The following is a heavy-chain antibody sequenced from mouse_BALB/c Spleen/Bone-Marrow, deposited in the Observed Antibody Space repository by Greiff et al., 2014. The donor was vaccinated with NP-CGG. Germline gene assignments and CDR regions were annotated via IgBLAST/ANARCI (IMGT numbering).Heavy chain of an antibody. CDR2: IDPYNGGT. V-gene: IGHV1S135*01. Sequence: VQLKESGPELVKPGASVKVSCKASGYAFTSSNMYWVKQSHGKSLEWIGYIDPYNGGTSYNQKFKGKATLTVDKSSSTAYMHLNSLTSEDSAVYYCARSILGAMDYWGQGTSVTVSS. D-gene: IGHD4-1*01. J-gene: IGHJ4*01. CDR3: ARSILGAMDY. CDR1: GYAFTSSN.